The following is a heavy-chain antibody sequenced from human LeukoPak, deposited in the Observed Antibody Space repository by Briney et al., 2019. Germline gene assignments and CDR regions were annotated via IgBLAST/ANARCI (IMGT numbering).Heavy chain of an antibody. CDR2: IKSKTDGGTT. J-gene: IGHJ4*02. Sequence: NPGGSLRLSCAASGFTFSNAWMSWVCQAPGKGLEWVGRIKSKTDGGTTDYAAPVKGRFTISRDDSKNTLYLQMNSLKTEDTAVYYCTTGLLRWSYSYFDYWGQGTLVTVSS. V-gene: IGHV3-15*01. CDR1: GFTFSNAW. CDR3: TTGLLRWSYSYFDY. D-gene: IGHD3-10*01.